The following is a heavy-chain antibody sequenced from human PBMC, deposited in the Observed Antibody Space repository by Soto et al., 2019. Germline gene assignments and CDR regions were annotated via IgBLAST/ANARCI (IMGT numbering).Heavy chain of an antibody. Sequence: ASVKVSCKASGYTFTSYGISWVRQAPGQGLEWMGWISAYNGNTNYAQKLQGRVTMTTDTSTSTAYMELRSLRSDDTAVYYCARVALRGYDFWSGYSGWFDPWGQGTLVTVSS. V-gene: IGHV1-18*01. CDR1: GYTFTSYG. D-gene: IGHD3-3*01. CDR2: ISAYNGNT. J-gene: IGHJ5*02. CDR3: ARVALRGYDFWSGYSGWFDP.